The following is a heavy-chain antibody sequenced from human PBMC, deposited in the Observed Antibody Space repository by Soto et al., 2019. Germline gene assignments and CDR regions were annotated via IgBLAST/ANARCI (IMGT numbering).Heavy chain of an antibody. CDR3: ERETAAAGNRYFGL. CDR2: IIPILGIA. J-gene: IGHJ2*01. V-gene: IGHV1-69*08. Sequence: QVQLVQSGAEVKKPGSSVKVSCKASGGTFSSYTISWVRQAPGQGLEWMGRIIPILGIANYAQKFQGRVTITAAKSASTAYMELSSLSCEDTAVYYCERETAAAGNRYFGLWARGTLVTVSS. CDR1: GGTFSSYT. D-gene: IGHD6-13*01.